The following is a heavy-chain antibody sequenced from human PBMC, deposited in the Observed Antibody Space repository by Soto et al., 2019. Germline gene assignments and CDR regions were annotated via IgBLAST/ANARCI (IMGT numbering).Heavy chain of an antibody. CDR3: ARGTSGDKVDY. CDR2: IHSDGTT. CDR1: GASISNGYYS. J-gene: IGHJ4*02. D-gene: IGHD1-26*01. Sequence: QVQLQEPGPRLVEPSHTLSLTCTVSGASISNGYYSWSWIRQSPRTGLEWIGQIHSDGTTYSNPSLKGRITISVDMTKNQFSLKLSALTAADTAVYYCARGTSGDKVDYWGQGTLVTASS. V-gene: IGHV4-30-4*01.